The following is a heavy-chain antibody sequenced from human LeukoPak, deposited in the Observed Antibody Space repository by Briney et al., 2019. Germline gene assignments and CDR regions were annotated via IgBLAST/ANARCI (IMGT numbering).Heavy chain of an antibody. CDR3: AKGAYSGSYPDWLDP. CDR2: ISSSGSTI. J-gene: IGHJ5*02. V-gene: IGHV3-48*03. CDR1: GFTFSSYE. D-gene: IGHD1-26*01. Sequence: PGGSLRLSCAASGFTFSSYEMNWVRQAPGKGLEGVSYISSSGSTIYYADSVKGRFTISRHNAKNSLYLQMNSLRAEDMALYYCAKGAYSGSYPDWLDPWGQGTLVTVSS.